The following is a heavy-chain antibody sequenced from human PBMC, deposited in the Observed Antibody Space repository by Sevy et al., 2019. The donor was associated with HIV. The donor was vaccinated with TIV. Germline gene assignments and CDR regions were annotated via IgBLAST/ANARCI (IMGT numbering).Heavy chain of an antibody. D-gene: IGHD4-17*01. CDR2: ISSSSSYI. V-gene: IGHV3-21*01. CDR1: GFTFSSYS. CDR3: ARRGYYDKPLDY. Sequence: GGFLRLSCAASGFTFSSYSMNWVRQAPGKGLEWVSSISSSSSYIYYADSVKGRFTISRDNAKNSLYLQMNSLRAEDTAVYYCARRGYYDKPLDYWGQGTLVTVSS. J-gene: IGHJ4*02.